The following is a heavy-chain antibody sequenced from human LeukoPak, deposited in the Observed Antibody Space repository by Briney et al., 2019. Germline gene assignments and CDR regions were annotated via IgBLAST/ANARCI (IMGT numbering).Heavy chain of an antibody. V-gene: IGHV1-46*01. Sequence: ASVKVSCKASGYAFTSYFIHWVRQAPGQGLEWMGIINPSGGSTTYAQKFQGGVTMTRDTSTSTVYMELSSLRSEDTAVLYCARSLTPFYSGGHFDFWGQGTLVTVSS. CDR2: INPSGGST. CDR1: GYAFTSYF. D-gene: IGHD1-26*01. J-gene: IGHJ4*02. CDR3: ARSLTPFYSGGHFDF.